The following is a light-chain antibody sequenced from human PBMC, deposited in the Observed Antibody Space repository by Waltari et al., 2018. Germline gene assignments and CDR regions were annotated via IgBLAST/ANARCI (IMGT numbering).Light chain of an antibody. Sequence: SYVLTQPPSVAVAPGETTRVTCGGNQIESNSVHWYQQKPGQAPLLVISYDSDRTSGIPERFSGSNSGDTATLTISRVEAGDEADYYCQVWDANTDPGVFGTGTEVTVL. CDR1: QIESNS. CDR2: YDS. CDR3: QVWDANTDPGV. V-gene: IGLV3-21*01. J-gene: IGLJ1*01.